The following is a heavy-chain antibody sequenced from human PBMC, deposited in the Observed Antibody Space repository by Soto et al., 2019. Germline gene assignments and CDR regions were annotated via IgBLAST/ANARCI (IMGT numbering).Heavy chain of an antibody. CDR1: GGSISSSSYY. J-gene: IGHJ4*02. Sequence: PSETLSLTCTVSGGSISSSSYYWGWIRQPPGKGLEWIGSIYYSGSTYYNPSLKSRVTISVDTSKNQFSLKLSSVTAADTAVYYCAREGYYDSSGYSGFDYWGQGTLVTVSS. CDR2: IYYSGST. V-gene: IGHV4-39*07. D-gene: IGHD3-22*01. CDR3: AREGYYDSSGYSGFDY.